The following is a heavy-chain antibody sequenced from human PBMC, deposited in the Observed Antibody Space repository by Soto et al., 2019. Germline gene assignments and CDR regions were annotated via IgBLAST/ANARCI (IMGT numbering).Heavy chain of an antibody. J-gene: IGHJ4*02. CDR1: GFTFSTYA. CDR2: ISYDGGNK. V-gene: IGHV3-30-3*01. D-gene: IGHD4-17*01. Sequence: QVQLVESGGGVVQPGRSLGHSCAASGFTFSTYAMQWVRHAPGEGLEWVAVISYDGGNKYYADSVKGRFTISRDNSKNTLYLQMNSLRPEDTAVYYCARAFYGDYGGADYWGQGTLVTVSS. CDR3: ARAFYGDYGGADY.